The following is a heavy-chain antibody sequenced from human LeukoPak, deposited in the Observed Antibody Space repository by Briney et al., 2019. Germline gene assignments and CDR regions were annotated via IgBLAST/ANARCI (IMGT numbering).Heavy chain of an antibody. CDR3: ARDYGYYGSGSYYREYNWFDP. J-gene: IGHJ5*02. CDR1: GYTFTGYY. CDR2: INPNSGGT. D-gene: IGHD3-10*01. Sequence: GASVKVSCKASGYTFTGYYMHWVRQAPGQGLEWMGWINPNSGGTNYAQKFQGRATMTRDTSISTAYMELSRLRSDDTAVYYCARDYGYYGSGSYYREYNWFDPWGQGTLVTVSS. V-gene: IGHV1-2*02.